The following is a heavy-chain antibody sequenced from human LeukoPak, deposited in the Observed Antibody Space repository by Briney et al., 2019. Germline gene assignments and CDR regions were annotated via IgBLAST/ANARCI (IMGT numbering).Heavy chain of an antibody. V-gene: IGHV3-23*01. Sequence: GGSLRLSCAASGFTFSTYAMTWVRQAPGKGLEWVSSISESSSSTYYAGSVKGRFTISRDNSKNTLYLQMNSLRAEDAAVYYCAKLIVAAGTNHWGQGTLVTVSS. CDR2: ISESSSST. J-gene: IGHJ5*02. D-gene: IGHD6-13*01. CDR1: GFTFSTYA. CDR3: AKLIVAAGTNH.